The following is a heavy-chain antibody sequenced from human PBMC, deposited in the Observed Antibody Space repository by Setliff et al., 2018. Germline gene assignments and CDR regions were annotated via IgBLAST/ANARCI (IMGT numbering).Heavy chain of an antibody. CDR1: GGSFSGYY. Sequence: SETLSLTCAVYGGSFSGYYWSWIRQPPGKGLEWIGEINHSGSTNYNPSLKSRVTISVDTSKNQFSLKLSSVTAADTAVYYCAREWLGAFDIWGQGTMVTVSS. D-gene: IGHD6-19*01. CDR2: INHSGST. CDR3: AREWLGAFDI. J-gene: IGHJ3*02. V-gene: IGHV4-34*01.